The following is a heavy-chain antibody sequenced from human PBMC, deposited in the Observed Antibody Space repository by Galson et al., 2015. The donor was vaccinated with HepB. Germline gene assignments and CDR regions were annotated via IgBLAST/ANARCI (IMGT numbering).Heavy chain of an antibody. CDR1: GYTFTSYY. V-gene: IGHV1-18*04. J-gene: IGHJ4*02. D-gene: IGHD3-3*01. Sequence: SVKVSCKASGYTFTSYYMHRVRQAPGQGLEWMGWISAYNGNTNYAQKLQGRVTMTTDTSTSTAYMELRSLRSDDTAVYYCARGYYDFWSGYYSYFDYWGQGTLVTVSS. CDR2: ISAYNGNT. CDR3: ARGYYDFWSGYYSYFDY.